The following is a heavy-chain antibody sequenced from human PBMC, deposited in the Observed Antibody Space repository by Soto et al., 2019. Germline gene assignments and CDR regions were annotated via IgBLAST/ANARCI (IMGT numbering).Heavy chain of an antibody. CDR3: ARVAVDTGYRPFDY. V-gene: IGHV3-7*03. J-gene: IGHJ4*02. CDR2: IKKDGSEK. Sequence: GSLRLSCAASGFTFNDHWMTWVRQAPGKGLEWVADIKKDGSEKRYVESVKGRFTISRDDAKNSLSLQMNTLRPEDTAIYYCARVAVDTGYRPFDYWSQGTPVTVSS. D-gene: IGHD5-18*01. CDR1: GFTFNDHW.